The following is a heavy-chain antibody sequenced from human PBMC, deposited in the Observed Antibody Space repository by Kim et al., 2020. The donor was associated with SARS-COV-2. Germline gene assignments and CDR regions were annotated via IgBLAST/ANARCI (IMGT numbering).Heavy chain of an antibody. CDR1: GYTFTSYG. D-gene: IGHD2-8*02. V-gene: IGHV1-18*01. Sequence: ASVKVSCKASGYTFTSYGISWVRQAPGQGLEWMGWISAYNGNTNYAQKLQGRVTMTTDTSTSTAYMELRSLRSDDTTVYYCARGNGGVVTASHDYWGQGTLVTVSS. CDR3: ARGNGGVVTASHDY. J-gene: IGHJ4*02. CDR2: ISAYNGNT.